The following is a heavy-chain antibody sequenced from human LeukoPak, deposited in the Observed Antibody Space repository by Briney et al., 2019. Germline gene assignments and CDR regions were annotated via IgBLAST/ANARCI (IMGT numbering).Heavy chain of an antibody. J-gene: IGHJ3*02. D-gene: IGHD3-10*01. CDR2: ISGSGGST. CDR3: AKDLGDFWFGELLPDAFDI. CDR1: GFTFSSYA. V-gene: IGHV3-23*01. Sequence: PGGSLRLSCAASGFTFSSYAMSWVRQAPGKGLEWVSAISGSGGSTYYADSVKDRFTISRDNSKNTLYLQMNSLRAEDTAVYYCAKDLGDFWFGELLPDAFDIWGQGTMVTVSS.